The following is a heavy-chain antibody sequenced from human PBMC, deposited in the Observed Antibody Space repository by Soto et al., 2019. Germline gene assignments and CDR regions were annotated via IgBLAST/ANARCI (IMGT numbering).Heavy chain of an antibody. CDR1: GGSVSSGSYY. CDR2: IYYIGST. D-gene: IGHD5-18*01. V-gene: IGHV4-61*01. J-gene: IGHJ4*02. Sequence: SETLSLTCTVSGGSVSSGSYYWSWIRQPPGKGLEWIGYIYYIGSTNYNPSLKSRVTISVDTSKNQLSLKLSSVTAADTAVYYCAKSAAMGYIDSWGQGTLVTV. CDR3: AKSAAMGYIDS.